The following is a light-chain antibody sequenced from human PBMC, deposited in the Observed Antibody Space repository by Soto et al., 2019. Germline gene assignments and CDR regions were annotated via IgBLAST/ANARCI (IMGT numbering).Light chain of an antibody. Sequence: EIVLTQSPATLSLSPGERATLSCRASQSVSHYLAWYQQRPGQAPRLLIYDASSRAPGIPALFSGSGSGTDFTLTISSLEPEDFAVYYCQQCNNWPPITFGQGTRLEMK. V-gene: IGKV3-11*01. CDR2: DAS. CDR1: QSVSHY. CDR3: QQCNNWPPIT. J-gene: IGKJ5*01.